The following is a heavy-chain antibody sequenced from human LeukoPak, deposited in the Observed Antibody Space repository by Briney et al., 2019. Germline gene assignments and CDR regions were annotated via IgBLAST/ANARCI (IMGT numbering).Heavy chain of an antibody. J-gene: IGHJ4*02. CDR3: ARQTRGGIAAAGSDY. V-gene: IGHV5-51*01. Sequence: GASLKISCKGSGYSFTSYWIGWVRQLPGKGLEWMGIIYPGDSDTRYSPSFQGQVTISADKSISTAYLQWSSLKASDSAMYYCARQTRGGIAAAGSDYWGQGTLVTVSS. D-gene: IGHD6-13*01. CDR2: IYPGDSDT. CDR1: GYSFTSYW.